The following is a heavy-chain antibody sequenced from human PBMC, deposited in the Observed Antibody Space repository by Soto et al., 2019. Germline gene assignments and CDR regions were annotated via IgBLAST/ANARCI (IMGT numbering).Heavy chain of an antibody. V-gene: IGHV4-59*01. CDR3: AKQARGNEPYWYFDL. J-gene: IGHJ2*01. D-gene: IGHD5-12*01. CDR2: IYYSGST. CDR1: GDSISSYY. Sequence: KTSETLSLTCTVSGDSISSYYWSWIRQPPGKGLEWIGYIYYSGSTNYNPSLKSRVTISVDTSKNQFSLKLSSVTAADTALYYCAKQARGNEPYWYFDLWGRGTLVTVSS.